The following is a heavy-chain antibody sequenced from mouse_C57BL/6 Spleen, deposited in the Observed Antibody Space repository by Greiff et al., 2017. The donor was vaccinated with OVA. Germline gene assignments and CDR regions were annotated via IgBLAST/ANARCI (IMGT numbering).Heavy chain of an antibody. V-gene: IGHV3-6*01. Sequence: EVQLQESGPGLVKPSQSLSLTCSVTGYSITSGYYWNWIRQFPGNKLEWMGYISYDGSNNYNPSLKNRISITRDTSKNQFFLNLNSVTTEDTATYYCARRARNYFDYWGQGTTLTVSS. CDR1: GYSITSGYY. D-gene: IGHD3-3*01. J-gene: IGHJ2*01. CDR3: ARRARNYFDY. CDR2: ISYDGSN.